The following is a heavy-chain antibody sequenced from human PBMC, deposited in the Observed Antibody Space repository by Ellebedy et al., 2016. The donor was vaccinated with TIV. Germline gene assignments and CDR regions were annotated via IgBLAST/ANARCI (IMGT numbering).Heavy chain of an antibody. D-gene: IGHD1-26*01. CDR1: GYSFTSYW. CDR2: IYPGDSDT. Sequence: GESLKISCNGSGYSFTSYWIGWVRQMPGKGLEWMGIIYPGDSDTRYSPSFQGQVTISADKSISTAYLQWSSLKASDTAMYYCARRTGVAVGATPFDYWGQGTLVTVSS. CDR3: ARRTGVAVGATPFDY. J-gene: IGHJ4*02. V-gene: IGHV5-51*01.